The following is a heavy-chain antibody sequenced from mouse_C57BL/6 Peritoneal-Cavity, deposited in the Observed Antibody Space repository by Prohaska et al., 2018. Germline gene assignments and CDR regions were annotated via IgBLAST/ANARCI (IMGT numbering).Heavy chain of an antibody. CDR1: GSTFTDYY. Sequence: QVHLQQSGPELVKPGASVTISCKASGSTFTDYYIHWVKQRPGQGLEWIGWLFPGSGSTYYNEKFKGKATLTLDKSASTAYRWLSSLTSEDSAVDCWARSNSFAYWGQGTLVTVSA. CDR2: LFPGSGST. D-gene: IGHD4-1*02. J-gene: IGHJ3*01. V-gene: IGHV1-75*01. CDR3: ARSNSFAY.